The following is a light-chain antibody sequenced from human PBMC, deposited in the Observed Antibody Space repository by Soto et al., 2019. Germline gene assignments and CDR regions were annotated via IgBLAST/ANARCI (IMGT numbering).Light chain of an antibody. CDR3: SSYTSSSTLV. CDR2: EVS. CDR1: SSDVGGYNF. V-gene: IGLV2-14*01. Sequence: QSALTQPASVSGSPGQSITISCTGTSSDVGGYNFVSWYQQHPGNAPKLMIYEVSNRPSGVSDRFSGSKSGNTASLTIFGLQAEDEADYYCSSYTSSSTLVFGTGTKLTVL. J-gene: IGLJ1*01.